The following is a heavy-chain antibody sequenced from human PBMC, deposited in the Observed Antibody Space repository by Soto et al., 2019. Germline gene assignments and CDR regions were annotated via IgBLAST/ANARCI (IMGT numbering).Heavy chain of an antibody. J-gene: IGHJ6*02. Sequence: GGSLRLSCAASGFTFSSSCMHWVRQAPGKGLVWVSRINSDGSSTSYADSVKGRFTISRDNVKNTLYLQMNSLRAEDTAVYYCARAPAVLRFLEWSPLYCYSYYGMDVWGQGTTVTVSS. D-gene: IGHD3-3*01. CDR1: GFTFSSSC. CDR2: INSDGSST. V-gene: IGHV3-74*01. CDR3: ARAPAVLRFLEWSPLYCYSYYGMDV.